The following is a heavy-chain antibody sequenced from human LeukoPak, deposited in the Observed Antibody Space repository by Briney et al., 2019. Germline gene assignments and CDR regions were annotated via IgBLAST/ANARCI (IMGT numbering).Heavy chain of an antibody. J-gene: IGHJ4*02. Sequence: GGSLRLSCAASAFTFSSYWMSWVRQAPGKGLEWVANIKQDGSDKHYVDSVKGRFTIFRDNAKNSLYLQMNSLRAEDTAVYYCARYSSGWSFEYWGQGTLVTLSS. V-gene: IGHV3-7*05. CDR3: ARYSSGWSFEY. CDR2: IKQDGSDK. CDR1: AFTFSSYW. D-gene: IGHD6-19*01.